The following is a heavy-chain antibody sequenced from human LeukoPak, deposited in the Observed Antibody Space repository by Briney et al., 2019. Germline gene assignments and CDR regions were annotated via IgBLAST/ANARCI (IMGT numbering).Heavy chain of an antibody. D-gene: IGHD3-3*01. CDR1: GYRFTSYG. J-gene: IGHJ4*02. CDR2: ISFYSGNT. Sequence: GASVTVSCTASGYRFTSYGISWVRQAPGQGLEWMGWISFYSGNTNYAPQLQGRVTMTTDTSTRTAYMELRSLRSDDTAVYYCARDKPTSGYYFFDYWGQGTLVTVSS. CDR3: ARDKPTSGYYFFDY. V-gene: IGHV1-18*01.